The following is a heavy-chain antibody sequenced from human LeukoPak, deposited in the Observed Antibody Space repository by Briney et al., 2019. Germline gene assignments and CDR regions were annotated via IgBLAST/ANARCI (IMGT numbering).Heavy chain of an antibody. D-gene: IGHD3-9*01. J-gene: IGHJ6*02. Sequence: GGSLRLSCAASGFTFSSYGMHWVRQAPGKGLEWVAVISYDGSNKYYADSVKGRFTISRDNSKNTLYLQMNSLRAEDTAVYYCAKDQHPILLSPLIPPYGMDVWGQGTTVTVSS. V-gene: IGHV3-30*18. CDR3: AKDQHPILLSPLIPPYGMDV. CDR2: ISYDGSNK. CDR1: GFTFSSYG.